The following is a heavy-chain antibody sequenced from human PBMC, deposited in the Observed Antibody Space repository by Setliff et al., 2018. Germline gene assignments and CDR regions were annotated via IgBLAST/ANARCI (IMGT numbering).Heavy chain of an antibody. J-gene: IGHJ4*01. V-gene: IGHV3-30*02. D-gene: IGHD3-22*01. Sequence: PGGSLRLSCAASGFAFSTYGIHWVRHTPGKGLAWVAYIRYGGTKKDYADYVRGRFTIPRDDSQNTVSLQMSSLRAEDTAVYYCAKEIQPRRGPVYDSSGLAFDYWGQGTLVTVSS. CDR3: AKEIQPRRGPVYDSSGLAFDY. CDR2: IRYGGTKK. CDR1: GFAFSTYG.